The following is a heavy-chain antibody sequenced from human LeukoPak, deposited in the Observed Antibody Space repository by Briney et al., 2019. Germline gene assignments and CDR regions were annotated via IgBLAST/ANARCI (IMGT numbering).Heavy chain of an antibody. Sequence: GGSLRLSCAASGFTFSSYAMSWVRQAPGKGLEWVSAISGSGGSTYYADSVKGRFTISRDNSKNTLYLQMNSLRAEDTAVYYSAKDEGFRHITGTTSDYWGQGTLVTVSS. CDR2: ISGSGGST. J-gene: IGHJ4*02. V-gene: IGHV3-23*01. CDR1: GFTFSSYA. D-gene: IGHD1-20*01. CDR3: AKDEGFRHITGTTSDY.